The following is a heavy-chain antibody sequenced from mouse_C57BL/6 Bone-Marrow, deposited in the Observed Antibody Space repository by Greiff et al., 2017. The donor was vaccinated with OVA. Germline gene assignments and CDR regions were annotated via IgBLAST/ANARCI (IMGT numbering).Heavy chain of an antibody. D-gene: IGHD2-2*01. V-gene: IGHV14-3*01. Sequence: VQLQQSVAELVRPGASVKLSCTASGFNFKNTSMHWVKQRPEQGLEWIGRIDPANGNTKYAPKFQGKATITADTSSNTAYLQLSSLTAEDTAIYSWAPYGYPFAYWGQGTLVTVSA. CDR2: IDPANGNT. CDR3: APYGYPFAY. CDR1: GFNFKNTS. J-gene: IGHJ3*01.